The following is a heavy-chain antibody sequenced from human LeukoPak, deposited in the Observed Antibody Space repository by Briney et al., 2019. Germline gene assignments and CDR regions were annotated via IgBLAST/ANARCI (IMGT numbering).Heavy chain of an antibody. J-gene: IGHJ4*02. CDR1: GGSFSGYY. D-gene: IGHD3-10*01. Sequence: PSETLSLTCAVYGGSFSGYYWSWIRQPPGKGLEWIGEINHSGSTNYNPSLKSRVTISVDTSKNQFSLKPSSVTAADTAVYYCASKTYGSGSYQRPFDYWGQGTLVTVSS. CDR3: ASKTYGSGSYQRPFDY. V-gene: IGHV4-34*01. CDR2: INHSGST.